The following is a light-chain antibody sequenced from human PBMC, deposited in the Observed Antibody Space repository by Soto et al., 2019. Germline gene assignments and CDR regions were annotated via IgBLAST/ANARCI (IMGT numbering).Light chain of an antibody. CDR3: QQSNSFPFT. J-gene: IGKJ3*01. CDR1: QNIGNW. Sequence: DIQMTQSPSSVSASVGDRVTITCRASQNIGNWLAWYQQKPGKAPKLLMYDAFNLQSGVPSRFSGSGSGPDFTHHISSLQPEHFATYYYQQSNSFPFTFGPGIKVDI. CDR2: DAF. V-gene: IGKV1-12*01.